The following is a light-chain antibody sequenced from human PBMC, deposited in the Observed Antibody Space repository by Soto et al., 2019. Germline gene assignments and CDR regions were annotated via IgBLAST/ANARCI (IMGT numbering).Light chain of an antibody. Sequence: DIQMTQSPSSLSASVGDRATITCGASQGIRNDLGWYQQKQGKAPKRLIYDASSLQSGVPSRFSGSGSGTEFTLTISSLQPDDFATYYCQQYNSYWTFGQGSKVDIK. V-gene: IGKV1-17*01. J-gene: IGKJ1*01. CDR1: QGIRND. CDR2: DAS. CDR3: QQYNSYWT.